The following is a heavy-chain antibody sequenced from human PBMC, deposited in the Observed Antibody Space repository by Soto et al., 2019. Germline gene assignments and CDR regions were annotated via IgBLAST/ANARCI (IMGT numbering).Heavy chain of an antibody. Sequence: QVVQSGAEVRKPGASVKVSCKASGYSFTTYYIHWFRQAPGQGLEWMAIINPNGGTTNYAQKFQGRVTVTRDMSASTVYMELSSLRSDDTAIYYCAAYRSGGGCPPGPWNWGRGTMVTVSS. V-gene: IGHV1-46*03. CDR3: AAYRSGGGCPPGPWN. D-gene: IGHD2-15*01. CDR1: GYSFTTYY. CDR2: INPNGGTT. J-gene: IGHJ3*01.